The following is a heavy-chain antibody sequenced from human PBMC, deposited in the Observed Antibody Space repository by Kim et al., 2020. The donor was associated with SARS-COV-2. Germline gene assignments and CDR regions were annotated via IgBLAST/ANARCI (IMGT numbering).Heavy chain of an antibody. D-gene: IGHD1-26*01. CDR2: INSDGSST. Sequence: GGSLRLSCAASGFTFSSYWMHWVRQAPGKGLVWVSRINSDGSSTSYADSVKGRFTISRDNAKNTLYLQMNSLRAEDTAVYYCARDTLGWELGGYYYGMDVWGQGTTVTVSS. V-gene: IGHV3-74*01. CDR1: GFTFSSYW. CDR3: ARDTLGWELGGYYYGMDV. J-gene: IGHJ6*02.